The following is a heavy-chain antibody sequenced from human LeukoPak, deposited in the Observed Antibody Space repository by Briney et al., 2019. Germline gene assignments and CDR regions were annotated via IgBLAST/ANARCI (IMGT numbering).Heavy chain of an antibody. Sequence: GGSLRLSCAASGFPFSDYYMTWIRQAPGKGLEWVSYISSSGHTIYYADSVKGRFTISRDNAKNSLSLQMNSLGAEDTASYYCARVIVVAGKFDYFDYWGQGTLVPVSS. CDR3: ARVIVVAGKFDYFDY. D-gene: IGHD3-22*01. CDR2: ISSSGHTI. J-gene: IGHJ4*02. CDR1: GFPFSDYY. V-gene: IGHV3-11*04.